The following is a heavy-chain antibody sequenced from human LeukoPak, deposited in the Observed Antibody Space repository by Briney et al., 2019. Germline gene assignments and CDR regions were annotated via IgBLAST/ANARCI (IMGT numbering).Heavy chain of an antibody. D-gene: IGHD6-13*01. CDR3: ARGPRYSFY. Sequence: PGGSLRLSCAASGFTFGDYAVHWVRQAPGKGLQWISSINWVGDTTSYADSVKGRFTISRDQANNTLYLQMNTLRDEDTAVYYCARGPRYSFYWGQGTLVSVSS. CDR1: GFTFGDYA. J-gene: IGHJ4*02. V-gene: IGHV3-43D*03. CDR2: INWVGDTT.